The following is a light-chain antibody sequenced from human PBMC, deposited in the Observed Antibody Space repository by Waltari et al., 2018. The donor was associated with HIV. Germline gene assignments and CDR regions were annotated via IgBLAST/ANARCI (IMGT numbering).Light chain of an antibody. CDR3: NSRDSSASRWV. CDR1: SLTYSF. Sequence: SSELTQDPAVSVALGQTVKITCQGDSLTYSFASWYQPKPGQAPILLFYGQNSRPSGVPDRFSGSNSGNTAFLTIIGAQAEDEAVYFCNSRDSSASRWVFGAGTKLTV. CDR2: GQN. J-gene: IGLJ3*02. V-gene: IGLV3-19*01.